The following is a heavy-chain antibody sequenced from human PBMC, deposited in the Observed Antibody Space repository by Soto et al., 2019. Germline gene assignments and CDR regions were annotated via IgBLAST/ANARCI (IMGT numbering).Heavy chain of an antibody. CDR3: ARAMATIPYFDY. CDR2: ISSSSSYI. D-gene: IGHD5-12*01. J-gene: IGHJ4*02. V-gene: IGHV3-21*01. CDR1: GFTFSSYS. Sequence: GGSLRLSCAASGFTFSSYSMNWVRQAPGKGLEWVSSISSSSSYIYYADSVKGRFTISRDNAKNSLYLQMNSLRAEDTAVYYCARAMATIPYFDYWGQGTLVTVSS.